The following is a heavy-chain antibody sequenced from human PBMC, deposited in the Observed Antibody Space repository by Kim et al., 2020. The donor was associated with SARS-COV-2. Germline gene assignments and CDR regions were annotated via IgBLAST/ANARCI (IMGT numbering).Heavy chain of an antibody. V-gene: IGHV7-4-1*02. Sequence: AQGFTGRFVFSLDTSVSTAYLQISSLKAEDTAVYYCARGAYYGDTANFDYWGQGTLVTVSS. J-gene: IGHJ4*02. D-gene: IGHD4-17*01. CDR3: ARGAYYGDTANFDY.